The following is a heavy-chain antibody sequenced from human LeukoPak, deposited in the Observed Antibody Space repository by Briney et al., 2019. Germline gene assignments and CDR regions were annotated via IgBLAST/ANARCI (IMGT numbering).Heavy chain of an antibody. CDR3: ARDAAFQGPGAYYYYYYMDV. CDR2: IKQDGSEK. D-gene: IGHD6-25*01. V-gene: IGHV3-7*01. Sequence: PGGSLRLSCAASGFTFSSYWMSWVRQAPGKGLEWVANIKQDGSEKYYVDSVKGRFTISRDNAKNSLYLQMNSLRAEDTAVYYCARDAAFQGPGAYYYYYYMDVWGKGTTVTVSS. CDR1: GFTFSSYW. J-gene: IGHJ6*03.